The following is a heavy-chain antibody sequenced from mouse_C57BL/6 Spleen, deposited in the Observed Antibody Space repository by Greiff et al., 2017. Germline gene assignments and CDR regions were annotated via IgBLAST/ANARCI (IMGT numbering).Heavy chain of an antibody. Sequence: DVKLVESGGGLVKPGGSLKLSCAASGFTFSDSGMHWVRQAPEKGLEWVAYISSGSSTIYYADTVKGRFTISRDNAKNTLFLQMTSLRSEDTAMYYCARGDYDVWFAYWGQGTMVTVSA. J-gene: IGHJ3*01. V-gene: IGHV5-17*01. CDR3: ARGDYDVWFAY. D-gene: IGHD2-4*01. CDR2: ISSGSSTI. CDR1: GFTFSDSG.